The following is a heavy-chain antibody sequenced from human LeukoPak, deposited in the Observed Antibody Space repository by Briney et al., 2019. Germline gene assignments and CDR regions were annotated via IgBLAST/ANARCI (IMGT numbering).Heavy chain of an antibody. CDR1: GGSISSGGYY. V-gene: IGHV4-31*03. CDR2: IYHSGST. J-gene: IGHJ4*02. D-gene: IGHD3-22*01. Sequence: PSETLSLTCTVSGGSISSGGYYWSWIRQHPGKGLEWIGYIYHSGSTYYNPSLKSRVTISVDTSKNQFSLKLSSVTAADTAVYYCARVMETRDYYDSSGYYYVFDYWGQGTLVTVSS. CDR3: ARVMETRDYYDSSGYYYVFDY.